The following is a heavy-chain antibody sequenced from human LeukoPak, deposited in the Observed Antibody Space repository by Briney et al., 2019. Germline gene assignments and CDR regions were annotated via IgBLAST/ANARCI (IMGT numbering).Heavy chain of an antibody. V-gene: IGHV4-39*07. Sequence: SETLSLTCTVSGGSISSSSYYWGWIRQPPGKGLEWIGSIYYSGSTYYNPSLKSRVTISVDASKNQFSLKLSSVTAADTAVYYCARDQAVAGFLYGMDVWGQGTTVTVSS. J-gene: IGHJ6*02. CDR1: GGSISSSSYY. CDR2: IYYSGST. D-gene: IGHD6-19*01. CDR3: ARDQAVAGFLYGMDV.